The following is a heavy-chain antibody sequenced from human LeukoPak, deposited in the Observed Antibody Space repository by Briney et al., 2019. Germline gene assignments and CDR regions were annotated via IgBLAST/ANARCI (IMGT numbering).Heavy chain of an antibody. D-gene: IGHD3-22*01. CDR3: ARDRGRVHYYDSSGYYDY. Sequence: GGSLRLSCAASGFTFSNYWMHWVRQAPGKGLVWVSRTNSDESSTSYADSVKGRFTISRDNAKNTLYLQMNSLRAEDTAVYYCARDRGRVHYYDSSGYYDYWGQGTLVTVSS. V-gene: IGHV3-74*01. CDR2: TNSDESST. CDR1: GFTFSNYW. J-gene: IGHJ4*02.